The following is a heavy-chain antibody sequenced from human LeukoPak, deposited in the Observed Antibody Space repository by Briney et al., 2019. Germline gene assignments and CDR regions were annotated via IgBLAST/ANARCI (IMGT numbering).Heavy chain of an antibody. Sequence: GRSLRLSCAASGFTFSSYAMHWVRQAPGKGLEWVAVISYDGSNKYYADSVKGRFTISRDNSKNTLYLQMNSLGAEDTAVYYCARDQRCSSTSCYSLRIYYYYGMDVWGQGTTVSVSS. CDR2: ISYDGSNK. J-gene: IGHJ6*02. CDR3: ARDQRCSSTSCYSLRIYYYYGMDV. D-gene: IGHD2-2*01. CDR1: GFTFSSYA. V-gene: IGHV3-30-3*01.